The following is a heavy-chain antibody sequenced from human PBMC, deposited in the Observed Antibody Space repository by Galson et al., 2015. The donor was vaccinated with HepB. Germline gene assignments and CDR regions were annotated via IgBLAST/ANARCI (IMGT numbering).Heavy chain of an antibody. V-gene: IGHV1-69*02. J-gene: IGHJ5*02. CDR2: IIPMHRIA. CDR1: GGTFSSYT. CDR3: ARSSVMVTGWFDP. D-gene: IGHD5-18*01. Sequence: SVKVSCKASGGTFSSYTISWVRQAPGQGLEWMGRIIPMHRIANYAQKFQGRVRITADKSTSTAYMELSSLRSEDTAVYYCARSSVMVTGWFDPWGQGTLVTVSS.